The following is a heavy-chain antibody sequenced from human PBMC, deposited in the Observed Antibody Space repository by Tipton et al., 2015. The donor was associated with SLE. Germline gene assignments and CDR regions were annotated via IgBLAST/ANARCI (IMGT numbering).Heavy chain of an antibody. CDR1: GGSITTGSYY. V-gene: IGHV4-61*02. CDR3: ARYTVGTREDP. CDR2: LYTTGST. J-gene: IGHJ5*02. D-gene: IGHD4-11*01. Sequence: TLSLTCTVSGGSITTGSYYWSWIRQPAGKGLEWIGRLYTTGSTYYNPSLKSRVSMSVDTSKNQFSLRLSSVTAADTAVYYCARYTVGTREDPWGQGILVTVSS.